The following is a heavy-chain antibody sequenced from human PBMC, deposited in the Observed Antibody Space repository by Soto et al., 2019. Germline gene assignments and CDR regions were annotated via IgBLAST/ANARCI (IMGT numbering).Heavy chain of an antibody. CDR2: IYYSGST. Sequence: SETLSLTCTVSGGSISSSSYYWGWIRQPPGKGLEWIGNIYYSGSTYYNPSLKSRVTISVDTSKNQFSLKLSSVTAADTAVYYCARFNYYDSSGYYWGQGTLVTVSS. CDR3: ARFNYYDSSGYY. J-gene: IGHJ4*02. D-gene: IGHD3-22*01. V-gene: IGHV4-39*01. CDR1: GGSISSSSYY.